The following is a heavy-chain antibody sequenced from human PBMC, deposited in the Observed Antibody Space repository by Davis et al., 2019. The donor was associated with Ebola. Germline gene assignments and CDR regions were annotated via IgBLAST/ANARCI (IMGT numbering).Heavy chain of an antibody. Sequence: PGGSLRLSCAASGFTFSSSAMHWVRHAPGQGREWMACISYDGSKKYYADSVKGRFTISRDNSKNTLYLQMNSLRVEDTAVYNCASGLYGDYSDGYWGQGPLVTVSS. CDR1: GFTFSSSA. V-gene: IGHV3-30-3*01. J-gene: IGHJ4*02. CDR2: ISYDGSKK. CDR3: ASGLYGDYSDGY. D-gene: IGHD4-17*01.